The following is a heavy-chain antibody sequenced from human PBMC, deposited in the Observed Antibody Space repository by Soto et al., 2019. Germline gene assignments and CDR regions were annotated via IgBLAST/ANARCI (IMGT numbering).Heavy chain of an antibody. CDR2: INHSGST. CDR3: ARDAFSYFDY. V-gene: IGHV4-34*01. CDR1: GGSFSGYY. D-gene: IGHD3-3*01. Sequence: SETLSLTCAVYGGSFSGYYWSWIRQPQGKGLEWIGEINHSGSTNYNPSLKSRVTISVDTSKNQFSLKLSSVTAADTAVYYCARDAFSYFDYWGQGTLVTVSS. J-gene: IGHJ4*02.